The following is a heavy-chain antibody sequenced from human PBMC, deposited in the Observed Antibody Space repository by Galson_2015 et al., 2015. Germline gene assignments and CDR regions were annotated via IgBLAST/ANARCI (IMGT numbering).Heavy chain of an antibody. V-gene: IGHV1-3*01. CDR2: INAGNGNT. D-gene: IGHD2-2*01. CDR1: GYTFTTYA. J-gene: IGHJ4*02. Sequence: SVKVSCKASGYTFTTYAIHWVRQAPGQRLEWMGWINAGNGNTKYSQKFQGRVTITRDTSASTAYMDLSSLRSEDTAVYYCARGYCSSTSCQSYFDYWGQGTLVTVSS. CDR3: ARGYCSSTSCQSYFDY.